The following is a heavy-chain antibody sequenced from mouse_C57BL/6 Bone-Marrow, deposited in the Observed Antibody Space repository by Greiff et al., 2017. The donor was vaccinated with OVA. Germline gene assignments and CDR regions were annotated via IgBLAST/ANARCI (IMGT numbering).Heavy chain of an antibody. D-gene: IGHD3-3*01. Sequence: VQLQQPGAELVRPGTSVKLSCKASGYTFTSYWMHWVKQRPGQGLEWIGVIDPSDSYTNYNQKFKGKATLTVDTSSSTAYMQLSSLTSEDSAVYYCARRARVAMDYWGQGTSVTVSS. CDR1: GYTFTSYW. J-gene: IGHJ4*01. V-gene: IGHV1-59*01. CDR2: IDPSDSYT. CDR3: ARRARVAMDY.